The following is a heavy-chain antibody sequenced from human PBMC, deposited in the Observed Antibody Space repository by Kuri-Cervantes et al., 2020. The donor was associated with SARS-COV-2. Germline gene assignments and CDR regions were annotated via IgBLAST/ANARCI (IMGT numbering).Heavy chain of an antibody. D-gene: IGHD3-3*01. Sequence: GGSLRLSCAASGFTFSSYSMNWVRQAPGKGLEWVSYISSSSSTIYYADPVKGRFTISRDNAKNSLYLQMNSLRAEDTAVYYCARDDYDFWSGLPYYMDVWGKGTTVTVSS. CDR3: ARDDYDFWSGLPYYMDV. CDR2: ISSSSSTI. J-gene: IGHJ6*03. V-gene: IGHV3-48*01. CDR1: GFTFSSYS.